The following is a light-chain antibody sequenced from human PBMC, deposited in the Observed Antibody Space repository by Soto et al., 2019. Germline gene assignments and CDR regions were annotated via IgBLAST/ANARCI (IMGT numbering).Light chain of an antibody. CDR1: QSLLYSSNNKNY. CDR2: WAS. V-gene: IGKV4-1*01. J-gene: IGKJ1*01. Sequence: DTVMTQSPDSLAGSLGERATINCKSNQSLLYSSNNKNYLAWYHQKPGQPPKLLIYWASTRESGVPDRFSGSGSETDFTLTISSLQAEDVAVYYCQQYYSTSATFGQGTKVDIK. CDR3: QQYYSTSAT.